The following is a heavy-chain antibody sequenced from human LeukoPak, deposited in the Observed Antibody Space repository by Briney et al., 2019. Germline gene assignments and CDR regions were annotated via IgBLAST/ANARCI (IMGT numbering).Heavy chain of an antibody. J-gene: IGHJ4*02. CDR2: IKHDGSVK. V-gene: IGHV3-7*04. CDR1: GFSFSTFW. CDR3: AGGVSY. Sequence: GGSLRLSCTASGFSFSTFWMNWVRQAPGKGLEWVANIKHDGSVKYCVDSVKGRFTISRDNAMQSLYLQMNSLRAEDTAVYYCAGGVSYWGRGTLVTVSS.